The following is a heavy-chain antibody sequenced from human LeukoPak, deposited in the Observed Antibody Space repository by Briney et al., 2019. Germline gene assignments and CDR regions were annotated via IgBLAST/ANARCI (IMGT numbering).Heavy chain of an antibody. Sequence: ASVKVSCKASGYTFTGYYMHWVRQAPGQGLEWMGWITPNSGGTNYAQKFQGRVTMTRDAAISTAYMELSRLRSDDTAVYYCAREVFGATMIDYWGQGTLVTVSS. CDR2: ITPNSGGT. J-gene: IGHJ4*02. D-gene: IGHD1-26*01. CDR3: AREVFGATMIDY. CDR1: GYTFTGYY. V-gene: IGHV1-2*02.